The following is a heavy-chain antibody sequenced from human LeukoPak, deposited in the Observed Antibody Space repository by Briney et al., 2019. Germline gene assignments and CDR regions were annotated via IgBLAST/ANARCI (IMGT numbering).Heavy chain of an antibody. Sequence: GGSLRLSCAASGFTFSTYAMSWVRQAPGKGLEWVSAISGSGGSTYYADSVKGRFTISRDNSKNTVYLQITSLRAEDTAIYYCAKEKSGYYGSGSYWFDSWGQGTRVTVSS. CDR3: AKEKSGYYGSGSYWFDS. CDR2: ISGSGGST. CDR1: GFTFSTYA. D-gene: IGHD3-10*01. J-gene: IGHJ5*01. V-gene: IGHV3-23*01.